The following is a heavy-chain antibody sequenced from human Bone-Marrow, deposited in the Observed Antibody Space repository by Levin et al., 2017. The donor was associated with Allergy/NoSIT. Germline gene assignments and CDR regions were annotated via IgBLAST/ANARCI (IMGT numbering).Heavy chain of an antibody. J-gene: IGHJ4*02. D-gene: IGHD2-15*01. CDR1: GYTFTSYG. CDR2: ISAYNGNT. CDR3: ARDPPNCSGGSCYRWNY. V-gene: IGHV1-18*01. Sequence: ASVKVSCKASGYTFTSYGISWVRQAPGQGLEWMGWISAYNGNTNYAQKLQGRVTMTTDTSTSTAYMELRSLRSDATAVYYCARDPPNCSGGSCYRWNYWGQGTLVTVSS.